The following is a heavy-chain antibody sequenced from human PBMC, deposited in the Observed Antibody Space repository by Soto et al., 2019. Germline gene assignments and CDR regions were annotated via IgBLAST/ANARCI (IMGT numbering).Heavy chain of an antibody. CDR2: ISYDGSNK. J-gene: IGHJ2*01. CDR3: ARPLWRDDYNWGYFDL. Sequence: GGSLRLSCAASGFTFSSYAMHWVRQAPGKGLEWVAVISYDGSNKYYADSVKGRFTISRDNSKNTLYLLMNSLRTEDTAVYYCARPLWRDDYNWGYFDLWXRGTLVTVSS. D-gene: IGHD4-4*01. CDR1: GFTFSSYA. V-gene: IGHV3-30-3*01.